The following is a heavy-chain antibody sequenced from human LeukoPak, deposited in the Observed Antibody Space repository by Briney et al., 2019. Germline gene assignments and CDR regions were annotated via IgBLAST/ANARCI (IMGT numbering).Heavy chain of an antibody. D-gene: IGHD3-16*01. J-gene: IGHJ6*02. CDR1: GFTLSSSW. CDR2: INRDGSST. Sequence: GGSLRLSCAASGFTLSSSWMHWVRQAPGKGLVWVSRINRDGSSTSYADSVKGRFTISRDNAKNSLYLQMSNLRAEDTAVYFCARGGGLDVWGQGATVTVSS. CDR3: ARGGGLDV. V-gene: IGHV3-74*01.